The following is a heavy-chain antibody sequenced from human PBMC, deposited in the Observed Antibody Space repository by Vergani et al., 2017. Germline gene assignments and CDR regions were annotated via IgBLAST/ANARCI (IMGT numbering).Heavy chain of an antibody. Sequence: EVLLVESGGDLVQPGGSLRLSCEASGFNFQIYWMGWVRQAPGKGLEWVARTRNKARGYSTDYAASVRGRFIVSRDASGKSVSLQMTRLRIDDTAVYFCARTLKFLDMDVWGKGTTVTVSS. CDR3: ARTLKFLDMDV. V-gene: IGHV3-72*01. CDR1: GFNFQIYW. D-gene: IGHD3-3*01. CDR2: TRNKARGYST. J-gene: IGHJ6*04.